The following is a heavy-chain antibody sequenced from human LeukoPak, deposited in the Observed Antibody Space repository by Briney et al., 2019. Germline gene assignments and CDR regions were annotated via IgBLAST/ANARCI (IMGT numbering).Heavy chain of an antibody. CDR3: AKLGGHPLHNYYVGV. D-gene: IGHD3-16*01. V-gene: IGHV3-23*01. J-gene: IGHJ6*03. CDR1: GITLSNYG. CDR2: ILDSGYST. Sequence: PGGSLRLSCAVSGITLSNYGMTWVRQAPGKGLEWVSGILDSGYSTYYANSVKGRFTISRDNSNNTLYLQMNSLRAEDTAVYYCAKLGGHPLHNYYVGVWGKGTTVAVSS.